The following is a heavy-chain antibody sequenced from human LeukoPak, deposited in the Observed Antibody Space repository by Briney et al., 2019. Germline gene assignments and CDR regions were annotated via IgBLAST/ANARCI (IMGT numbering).Heavy chain of an antibody. D-gene: IGHD3-10*01. CDR3: ASFSGSYYDPSGAFDI. J-gene: IGHJ3*02. CDR2: MFHSGRT. V-gene: IGHV4-59*01. Sequence: SETLSLACTVPGGSISSYYWSWIRQPPGKGREWIGYMFHSGRTNYNPTLKSRVSISVDTSKSQFCLKLSSVTAADSAVYYCASFSGSYYDPSGAFDIWGQGTMVTVSS. CDR1: GGSISSYY.